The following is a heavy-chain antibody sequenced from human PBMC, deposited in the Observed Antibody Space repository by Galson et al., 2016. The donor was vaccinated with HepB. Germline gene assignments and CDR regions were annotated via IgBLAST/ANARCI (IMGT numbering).Heavy chain of an antibody. CDR3: ARDVQFRLDY. V-gene: IGHV1-18*04. CDR2: ISANSGNT. J-gene: IGHJ4*02. Sequence: SVKVSCKVSGYRFPTYGISWVRQAPGQGLEWLRWISANSGNTYYAQKFQDRVTMTRDTSASTVYMDLRSLRSDDTAVYYCARDVQFRLDYWGQGTLVTVSS. CDR1: GYRFPTYG. D-gene: IGHD5-24*01.